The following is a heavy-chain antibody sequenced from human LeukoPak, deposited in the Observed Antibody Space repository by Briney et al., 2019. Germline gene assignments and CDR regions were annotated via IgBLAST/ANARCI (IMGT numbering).Heavy chain of an antibody. CDR1: GFTFSNFY. D-gene: IGHD3-9*01. CDR2: ISSASTYT. J-gene: IGHJ3*02. V-gene: IGHV3-11*03. Sequence: SGGSLRLSCAASGFTFSNFYMSWIRQAPGKGLEWVSFISSASTYTNFADSVKGRYTVSRDNAKSSLFLQMNSLRAEDTAVYYCAKFLTGQYDAFDIWGQGTMVTVSA. CDR3: AKFLTGQYDAFDI.